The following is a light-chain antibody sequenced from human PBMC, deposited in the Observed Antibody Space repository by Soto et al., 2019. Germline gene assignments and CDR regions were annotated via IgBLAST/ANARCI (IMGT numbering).Light chain of an antibody. CDR1: SSDVGGYNY. V-gene: IGLV2-8*01. Sequence: QSALTQPPSASGSPGQSVTISCTGTSSDVGGYNYVSWYQHHPGKAPKLMIYEVSKRPSGVPDRFSGSKSGNTASLTVSGLQAEDEADYYCSSYACSNGVFGGGTKLTVL. CDR2: EVS. CDR3: SSYACSNGV. J-gene: IGLJ2*01.